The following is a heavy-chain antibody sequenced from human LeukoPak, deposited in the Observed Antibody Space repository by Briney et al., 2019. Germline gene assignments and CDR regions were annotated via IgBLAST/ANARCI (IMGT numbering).Heavy chain of an antibody. J-gene: IGHJ4*02. D-gene: IGHD2-21*02. CDR2: IKQDGSEK. Sequence: GGSLRLSCAASGFTFTTYWMHWVRQAPGKGLEWVANIKQDGSEKYYVDSAKGRFTISRDNGKNSVYLQMNSLRAEDTAVYYCARDGGHGGDLDYWGQGTLVTV. CDR1: GFTFTTYW. V-gene: IGHV3-7*01. CDR3: ARDGGHGGDLDY.